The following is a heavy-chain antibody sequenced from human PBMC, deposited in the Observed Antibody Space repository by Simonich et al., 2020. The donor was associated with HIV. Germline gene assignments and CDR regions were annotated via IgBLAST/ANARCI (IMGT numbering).Heavy chain of an antibody. CDR1: GFTFSRYA. D-gene: IGHD3-3*01. CDR2: IRGSGGST. V-gene: IGHV3-23*01. CDR3: AKDRYYNFWSGYYDY. Sequence: EVQLLESGGGLVQPGGSLRLSCAASGFTFSRYAMSWVRQAPGKGLEWFPAIRGSGGSTYYADSVKGRVTISRDNSKNTLYLQMNSLRAEDTAVYYCAKDRYYNFWSGYYDYWGQGTLVTVSS. J-gene: IGHJ4*02.